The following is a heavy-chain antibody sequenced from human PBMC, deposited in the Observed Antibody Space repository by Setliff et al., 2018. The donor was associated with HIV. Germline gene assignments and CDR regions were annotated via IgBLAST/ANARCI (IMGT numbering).Heavy chain of an antibody. J-gene: IGHJ6*03. CDR2: IYSDGNP. V-gene: IGHV3-53*01. D-gene: IGHD6-13*01. Sequence: LRLSCAASGFTVSSNYMSWVRQAPGKGLEWVSVIYSDGNPYYADSVKDRFTISRDNSKNTLDLQMNSLKTEDTAVYYCTRQIGVAAAGTGGGYYYYYMDVWGKGTTVTVSS. CDR3: TRQIGVAAAGTGGGYYYYYMDV. CDR1: GFTVSSNY.